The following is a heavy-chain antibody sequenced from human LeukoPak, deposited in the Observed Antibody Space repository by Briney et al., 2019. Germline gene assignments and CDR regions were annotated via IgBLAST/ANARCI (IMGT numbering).Heavy chain of an antibody. Sequence: SVKVSCKASGGTFSSYAISWVRQAPGQGLEWMGRIIPIFGIANYAQKFQGRVTITADKSTSTAYMELSSLRSEDTAVYYCAREEEKVVAGPHFDYWGQGTLVTVSS. CDR3: AREEEKVVAGPHFDY. CDR1: GGTFSSYA. CDR2: IIPIFGIA. V-gene: IGHV1-69*04. J-gene: IGHJ4*02. D-gene: IGHD6-19*01.